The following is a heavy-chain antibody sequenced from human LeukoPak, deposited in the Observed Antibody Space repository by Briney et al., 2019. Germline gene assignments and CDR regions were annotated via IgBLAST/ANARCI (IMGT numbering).Heavy chain of an antibody. D-gene: IGHD3-10*01. J-gene: IGHJ4*02. CDR3: AKAYSGGPLYASGSNDY. CDR2: IYYSGST. Sequence: SETLSLTCTVSGGSISSYYWSWIRQPPGKGLEWIGYIYYSGSTNYNPSLKSRVTISVDTSKNQFSLKLSSVTAADTAVYYCAKAYSGGPLYASGSNDYWGQGTLVTVSS. V-gene: IGHV4-59*01. CDR1: GGSISSYY.